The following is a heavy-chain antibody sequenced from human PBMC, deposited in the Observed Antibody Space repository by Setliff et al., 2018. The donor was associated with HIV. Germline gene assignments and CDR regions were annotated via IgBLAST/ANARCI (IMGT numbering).Heavy chain of an antibody. CDR1: GGSFSDYY. CDR2: FRHSGNT. Sequence: SETLSLTCVAHGGSFSDYYWSWIRQPPGKGLEWIGEFRHSGNTNINPSLKSRVTISGDTTKNQISLKLTSVTAADTAVYYCARGGRSTVTQWAWFDPWGQGTLVTVSS. V-gene: IGHV4-34*01. J-gene: IGHJ5*02. CDR3: ARGGRSTVTQWAWFDP. D-gene: IGHD4-17*01.